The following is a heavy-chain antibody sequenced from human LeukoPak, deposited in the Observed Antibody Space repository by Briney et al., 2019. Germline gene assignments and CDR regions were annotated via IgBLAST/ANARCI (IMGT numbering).Heavy chain of an antibody. J-gene: IGHJ4*02. CDR1: GFTFRSYA. CDR2: ISPSADRT. V-gene: IGHV3-23*01. D-gene: IGHD3-22*01. Sequence: GGSLRLSCAASGFTFRSYAMSWVRQAPGKGLEWVSFISPSADRTSNADSVEGRFTISRDNPRNTLYLQMNSLRDEDTAVYYCAIMHGYYDGSGYWVQWGQGTLVTVSS. CDR3: AIMHGYYDGSGYWVQ.